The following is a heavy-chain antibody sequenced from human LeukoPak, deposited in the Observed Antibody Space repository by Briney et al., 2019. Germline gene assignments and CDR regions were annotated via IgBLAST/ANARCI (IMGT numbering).Heavy chain of an antibody. J-gene: IGHJ4*02. D-gene: IGHD6-19*01. V-gene: IGHV3-30*03. Sequence: GSLKLSWGASGFNFNNFGMHWVRQAPGKGLEGVAGISYDGRNKYYGDSVKGRFTISRDNSKNTLYLQMNGLRAEDTAVYYCARDQVEQWSGVAWYIDYWGQGTLVTVSS. CDR1: GFNFNNFG. CDR2: ISYDGRNK. CDR3: ARDQVEQWSGVAWYIDY.